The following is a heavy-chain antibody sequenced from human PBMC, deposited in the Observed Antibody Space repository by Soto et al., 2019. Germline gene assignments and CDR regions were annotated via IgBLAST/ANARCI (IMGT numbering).Heavy chain of an antibody. J-gene: IGHJ4*02. CDR3: ARGATVTTGYFDY. Sequence: QVQLQQWGAGLLKPSETLSLTCAVYGGSFSGYYWSWIRQPPGKGLEWIGEINHSGSTNYNPSLKSRVTRSVDTSKNQFSLKLSSVTAADTAVYYCARGATVTTGYFDYWGQGTLVTVSS. D-gene: IGHD4-17*01. V-gene: IGHV4-34*01. CDR2: INHSGST. CDR1: GGSFSGYY.